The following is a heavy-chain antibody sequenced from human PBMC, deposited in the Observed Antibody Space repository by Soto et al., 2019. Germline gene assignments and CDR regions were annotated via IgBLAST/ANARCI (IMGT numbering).Heavy chain of an antibody. Sequence: GGSLRLSCVASDFAFSNYGMHWVRQAPGKGLEWVALIWYEGTNKYYGDSVKGRFTVSRDNSKNTLYLQMNSLRAEDTAVYYCAKQTGDTGQVFHFDSWGQGTLVTVSS. D-gene: IGHD2-8*02. CDR2: IWYEGTNK. J-gene: IGHJ4*02. V-gene: IGHV3-33*03. CDR3: AKQTGDTGQVFHFDS. CDR1: DFAFSNYG.